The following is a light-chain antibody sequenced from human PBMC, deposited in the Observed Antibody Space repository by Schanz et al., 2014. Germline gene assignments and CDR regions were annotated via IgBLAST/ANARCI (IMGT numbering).Light chain of an antibody. V-gene: IGLV1-47*01. CDR2: KDN. J-gene: IGLJ3*02. CDR1: SSNIGSNY. Sequence: QSVLTQPPSVSGAPGQRVSISCTGSSSNIGSNYVYWYQQLPGTAPKLLIYKDNQRPSGVPDRFSGSKSATSASLAITGLQAEDEGDYYCCSHAGNYIRVFGGGTKLTVL. CDR3: CSHAGNYIRV.